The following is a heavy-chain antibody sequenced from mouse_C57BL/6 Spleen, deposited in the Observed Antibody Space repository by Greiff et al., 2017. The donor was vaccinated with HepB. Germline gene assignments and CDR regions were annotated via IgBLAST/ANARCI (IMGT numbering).Heavy chain of an antibody. D-gene: IGHD2-1*01. CDR1: GYTFTSYW. V-gene: IGHV1-64*01. CDR3: AKDGKNYAMDD. J-gene: IGHJ4*01. Sequence: QVQLQQPGAELVKPGASVKLSCKASGYTFTSYWMHWVKQRPGQGLEWIGMIHPNSGSTNYNEKFKSKATLTVDKSSSTAYMQLSSLTSEDSAVYYCAKDGKNYAMDDWGQGTSVTVSS. CDR2: IHPNSGST.